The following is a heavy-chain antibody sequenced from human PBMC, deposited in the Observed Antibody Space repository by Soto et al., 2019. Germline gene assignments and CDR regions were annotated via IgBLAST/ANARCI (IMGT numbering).Heavy chain of an antibody. J-gene: IGHJ4*02. V-gene: IGHV1-24*01. CDR2: FDPEDGET. CDR3: ATVTPGYSSGWAYCFDY. CDR1: GYSLSELS. D-gene: IGHD6-19*01. Sequence: GASVKVSCKVSGYSLSELSMHWVRQAPGKGLEWMGGFDPEDGETIYAQKFQGRVTMTEDTSTDTAYMELSSLRSEDTAVYYCATVTPGYSSGWAYCFDYWGQGTLVTVSS.